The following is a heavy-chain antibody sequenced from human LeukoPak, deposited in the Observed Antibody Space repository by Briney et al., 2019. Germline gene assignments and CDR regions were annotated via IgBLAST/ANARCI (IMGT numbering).Heavy chain of an antibody. CDR3: AKNMESYGDSSTDY. V-gene: IGHV3-23*01. CDR1: GFTFSSYA. CDR2: VSGSGTNT. D-gene: IGHD4-17*01. J-gene: IGHJ4*02. Sequence: GGSLRLSCAASGFTFSSYAMNWVRQAPGKGLEWVSSVSGSGTNTYYADSVKGRFTISRDNFKNTLYLQMNSLRAEDTAVYYCAKNMESYGDSSTDYWGQGTLVTVSS.